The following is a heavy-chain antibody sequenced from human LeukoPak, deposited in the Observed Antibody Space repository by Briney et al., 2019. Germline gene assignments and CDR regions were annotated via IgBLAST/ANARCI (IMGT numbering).Heavy chain of an antibody. D-gene: IGHD3-22*01. V-gene: IGHV1-69*13. Sequence: VASVKVSCKASGGTFSSYAISWVRQAPGQGLEWMGGIIPIFGTANYAQKFQGRVTITADESTSTAYMELSSLRSEDTAVYYRASWPTYYYDSSGYHDYWGQGTLVTVSS. CDR1: GGTFSSYA. CDR3: ASWPTYYYDSSGYHDY. CDR2: IIPIFGTA. J-gene: IGHJ4*02.